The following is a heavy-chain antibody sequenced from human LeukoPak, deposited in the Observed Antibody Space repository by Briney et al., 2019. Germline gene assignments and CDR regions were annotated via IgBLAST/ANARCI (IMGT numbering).Heavy chain of an antibody. CDR3: ARDPPIVGATGGTFDY. V-gene: IGHV3-48*02. D-gene: IGHD1-26*01. CDR2: IRSSSSTI. CDR1: GFTFSTYN. Sequence: QAGGSLRLSCAASGFTFSTYNMNWVRQAPGKGLEWISYIRSSSSTIYYADSVRGRFTISRDNAKNSLYLQMNSLRDEDTAVYYCARDPPIVGATGGTFDYWGQGTLVTVSS. J-gene: IGHJ4*02.